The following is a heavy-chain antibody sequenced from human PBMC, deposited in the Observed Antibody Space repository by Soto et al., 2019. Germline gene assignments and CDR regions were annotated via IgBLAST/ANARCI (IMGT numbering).Heavy chain of an antibody. J-gene: IGHJ4*02. D-gene: IGHD3-10*01. CDR2: IFYTGST. Sequence: QVQLQESGPGLVKPSQTLSLTCIACGDSISRGDYYWSWIRQPPGKGLECIGYIFYTGSTCYNPSLSGRVTISVDKSKNQFSLRLTSVSAADTAVYYCARGTVTMVRAVLMDWGQGTLITVSS. CDR3: ARGTVTMVRAVLMD. V-gene: IGHV4-30-4*01. CDR1: GDSISRGDYY.